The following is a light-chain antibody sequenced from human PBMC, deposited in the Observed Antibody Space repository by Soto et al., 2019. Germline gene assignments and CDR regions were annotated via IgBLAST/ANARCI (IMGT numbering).Light chain of an antibody. J-gene: IGKJ1*01. CDR3: QPCYSYRS. CDR1: QNISTW. Sequence: ACRSSQNISTWLAWYQQKSGKAPKLLISDVSNLESGVPSRFSGSGSGTEVIRFMRSLPPDDVAPYYWQPCYSYRSFAQGTKVDI. CDR2: DVS. V-gene: IGKV1-5*01.